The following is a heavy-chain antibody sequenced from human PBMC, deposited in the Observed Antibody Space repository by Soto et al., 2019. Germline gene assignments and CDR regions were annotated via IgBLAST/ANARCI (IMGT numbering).Heavy chain of an antibody. J-gene: IGHJ6*02. CDR3: AKDRIAVAGYYYYGMDV. CDR2: TSHDGSNK. Sequence: GGSLRLSCAASGFTFSSYGIHWVRQAPGKGLEWVAVTSHDGSNKYYADSVKGRFTISRDNSKNTLYLQMNSLRAEDTAVYYCAKDRIAVAGYYYYGMDVWGQGTTVPVSS. CDR1: GFTFSSYG. V-gene: IGHV3-30*18. D-gene: IGHD6-19*01.